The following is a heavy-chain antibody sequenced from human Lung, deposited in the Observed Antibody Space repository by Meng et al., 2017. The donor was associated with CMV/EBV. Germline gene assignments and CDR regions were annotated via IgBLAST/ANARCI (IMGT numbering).Heavy chain of an antibody. CDR2: IYHSGST. CDR1: WGSISSSNW. CDR3: ASFPPPGKQWLVTDY. J-gene: IGHJ4*02. V-gene: IGHV4-4*02. D-gene: IGHD6-19*01. Sequence: LHESGRGLGNLWGTPSLTCAVSWGSISSSNWWSWVRQPPGKGLEWIGEIYHSGSTNYNPSLKSRVTISVDKSKNQFSLKLSSVTAADTAVYYCASFPPPGKQWLVTDYWGQGTLVTVSS.